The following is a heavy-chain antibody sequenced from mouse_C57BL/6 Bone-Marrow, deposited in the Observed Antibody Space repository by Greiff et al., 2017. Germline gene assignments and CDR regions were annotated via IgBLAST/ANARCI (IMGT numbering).Heavy chain of an antibody. J-gene: IGHJ3*01. V-gene: IGHV1-54*01. CDR3: ARSYDYARGFSWFAY. CDR1: GYAFTNYL. D-gene: IGHD2-4*01. Sequence: QVQLQQSGAELVRPGTSVKVSCKASGYAFTNYLIEWVKQRPGQGLEWIGVINPGSGGTNYNEKFKGKATLTADKSSSTAYMQLSSLTSEDSAVYFCARSYDYARGFSWFAYWGQGTLVTVSA. CDR2: INPGSGGT.